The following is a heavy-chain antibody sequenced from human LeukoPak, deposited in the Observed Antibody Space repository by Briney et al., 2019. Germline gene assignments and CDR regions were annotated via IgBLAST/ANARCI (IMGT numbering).Heavy chain of an antibody. Sequence: GGSLRLSCAASGFTFSSYGMHWVRQAPGKGLEWVAFIRYDGSNKYYADSVKGRFTISRDNSKNTLYLQMNSLRAEDTAVYYCAKDVSYYGSGNPAYGMDVWGQGTTVTVSS. V-gene: IGHV3-30*02. D-gene: IGHD3-10*01. J-gene: IGHJ6*02. CDR1: GFTFSSYG. CDR3: AKDVSYYGSGNPAYGMDV. CDR2: IRYDGSNK.